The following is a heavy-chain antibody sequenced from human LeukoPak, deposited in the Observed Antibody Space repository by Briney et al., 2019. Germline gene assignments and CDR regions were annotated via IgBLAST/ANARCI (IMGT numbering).Heavy chain of an antibody. Sequence: PGGSLRLSCAASGFTFSSYAMHWVRQAPGKGLEWVAVISYDGSNKYYADSVKGRFTISRDNSKNTLYLQMNSLRVEDTAVYYCAKGGIPDDPWGQGTLVTVSS. CDR2: ISYDGSNK. V-gene: IGHV3-30-3*01. D-gene: IGHD2-21*01. CDR1: GFTFSSYA. J-gene: IGHJ5*02. CDR3: AKGGIPDDP.